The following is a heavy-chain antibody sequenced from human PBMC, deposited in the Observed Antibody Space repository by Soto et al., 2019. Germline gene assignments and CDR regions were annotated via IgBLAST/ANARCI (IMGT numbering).Heavy chain of an antibody. CDR3: ARATGTLRSRNCDY. CDR2: IYHTGST. V-gene: IGHV4-31*03. Sequence: QVQLQESGPGLVKPPQTLSLTCTVSGGSISSVGHYWTWIRQPPGKGLEWIGSIYHTGSTYYSPSLSSRLTISVDTSKSQFSLRLNSVTAADTAVYYCARATGTLRSRNCDYWGQGTLVTVSS. J-gene: IGHJ4*02. D-gene: IGHD3-9*01. CDR1: GGSISSVGHY.